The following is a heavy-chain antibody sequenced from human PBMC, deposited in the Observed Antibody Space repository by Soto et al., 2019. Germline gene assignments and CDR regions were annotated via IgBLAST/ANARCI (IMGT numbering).Heavy chain of an antibody. Sequence: GGSLRLSCAASGFTFSSYWMTWVRQAPGKGLEWVANIKQEGSEKYYVDSVKGRFTISRDNAKNSLYPQMNSLRAEDTAVYYCARDGEYCSGDSCPGYYGMDVWGQGTTVTVSS. V-gene: IGHV3-7*01. J-gene: IGHJ6*02. CDR1: GFTFSSYW. CDR2: IKQEGSEK. CDR3: ARDGEYCSGDSCPGYYGMDV. D-gene: IGHD2-15*01.